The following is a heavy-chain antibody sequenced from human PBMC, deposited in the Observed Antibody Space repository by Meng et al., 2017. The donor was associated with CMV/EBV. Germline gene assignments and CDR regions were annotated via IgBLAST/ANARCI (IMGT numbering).Heavy chain of an antibody. Sequence: SVKVSCKASGGTFSSYAISWVRQAPGQGLEWMGGIIPIFGTANYAQKFQGRVTITTDESTSTAYMELSSLRSEDTAVYYCARATMVRGYYYYYYGMDVWGQGTTVTVSS. V-gene: IGHV1-69*05. D-gene: IGHD3-10*01. CDR1: GGTFSSYA. CDR2: IIPIFGTA. CDR3: ARATMVRGYYYYYYGMDV. J-gene: IGHJ6*02.